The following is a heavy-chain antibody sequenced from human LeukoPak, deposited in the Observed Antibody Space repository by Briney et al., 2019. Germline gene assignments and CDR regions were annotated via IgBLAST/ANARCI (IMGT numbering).Heavy chain of an antibody. J-gene: IGHJ6*03. CDR2: ISDRSSTI. Sequence: GGSLRLSCAASGFTFTEYSIIWVRQAPGKGLEWVSFISDISDRSSTIHYADSVKGRFTISRDNAERSVYLQMNSLRADDTAVYYCARVRGPTLKTCYMDVWGTGTAVTVSS. V-gene: IGHV3-48*04. CDR1: GFTFTEYS. D-gene: IGHD3-10*01. CDR3: ARVRGPTLKTCYMDV.